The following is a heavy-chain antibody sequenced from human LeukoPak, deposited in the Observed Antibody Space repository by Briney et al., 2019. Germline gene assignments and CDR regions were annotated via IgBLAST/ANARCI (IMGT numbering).Heavy chain of an antibody. CDR2: ISNEGNYK. CDR1: GFTFSRHG. D-gene: IGHD3-10*01. J-gene: IGHJ4*02. V-gene: IGHV3-30*18. CDR3: AKGGHYLFDY. Sequence: PGGSLRLSCEGSGFTFSRHGMHWVRQAPGKGLEWVAVISNEGNYKYYGDSVKGRFAISRDNFKNTTYLQMNYLRPEDTAVYFCAKGGHYLFDYWGQGALVTVS.